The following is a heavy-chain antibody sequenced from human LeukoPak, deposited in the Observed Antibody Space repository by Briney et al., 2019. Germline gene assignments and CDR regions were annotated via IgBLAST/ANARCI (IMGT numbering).Heavy chain of an antibody. CDR3: AREVPLYGDYAVFDY. V-gene: IGHV4-4*07. CDR1: VGSITYNQ. Sequence: SETLSLTCTVSVGSITYNQWPGLRQPAGKALEGIGRVHTSGRTNYNPSLKSRVTISVDTSKNQLSLNLNSVTDADTVVYYCAREVPLYGDYAVFDYWGQGTPVTVSS. CDR2: VHTSGRT. D-gene: IGHD4-17*01. J-gene: IGHJ4*02.